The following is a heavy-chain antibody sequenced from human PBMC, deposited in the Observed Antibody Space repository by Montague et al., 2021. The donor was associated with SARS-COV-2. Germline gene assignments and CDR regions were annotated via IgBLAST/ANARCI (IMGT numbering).Heavy chain of an antibody. V-gene: IGHV4-34*01. CDR2: IHHGGST. Sequence: SETLSLTCAVHGGSFSTYSWNWIRQPPGKGLEWIGEIHHGGSTNYNPSLKSRVTISADTSKNQFSLKLTSVAAADTAVYYCARLRDGVVPSPILGVGPYYSYYMDVWGRGTPVTVSS. CDR1: GGSFSTYS. J-gene: IGHJ6*03. D-gene: IGHD3-10*01. CDR3: ARLRDGVVPSPILGVGPYYSYYMDV.